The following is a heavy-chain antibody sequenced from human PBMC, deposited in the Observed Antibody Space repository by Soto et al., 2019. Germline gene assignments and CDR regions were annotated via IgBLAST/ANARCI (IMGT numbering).Heavy chain of an antibody. V-gene: IGHV1-69*13. CDR1: GYTFINYG. J-gene: IGHJ5*02. CDR2: IIPIFGTA. Sequence: SVKVSCKASGYTFINYGVSWVRQAPGQGLGWMGGIIPIFGTANYAQKFQGRVTITADESTSTAYMELSSLRSEDTAVYYCATDRWFDPWGKGTLVTVSS. CDR3: ATDRWFDP.